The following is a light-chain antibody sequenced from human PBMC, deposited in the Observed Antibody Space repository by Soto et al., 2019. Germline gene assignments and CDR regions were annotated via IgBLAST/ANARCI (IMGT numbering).Light chain of an antibody. J-gene: IGKJ1*01. V-gene: IGKV1-16*02. CDR2: AAS. Sequence: DLQMTQSPSSLSASVGDRVTITCRASQGISNNLAWFQQKPGKAPKSLIFAASSLQNGVPSKFSGSGSGTDFTLTIRRLAPEDFAVYYCQHYGGSPPVTFGQGTKVEIK. CDR1: QGISNN. CDR3: QHYGGSPPVT.